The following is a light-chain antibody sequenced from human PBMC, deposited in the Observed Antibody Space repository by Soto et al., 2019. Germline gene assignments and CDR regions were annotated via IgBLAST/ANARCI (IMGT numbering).Light chain of an antibody. CDR3: QRYGSSLYT. Sequence: IGLTQSPGTLSLSPGERATLSCRASQSVSSSYLAWYQQKPGQAPRLLIYGTSSRATGIPDKFSGSGSGTDFTLTINRLEPEDSAVYYCQRYGSSLYTFGQGTKLEIK. CDR2: GTS. V-gene: IGKV3-20*01. CDR1: QSVSSSY. J-gene: IGKJ2*01.